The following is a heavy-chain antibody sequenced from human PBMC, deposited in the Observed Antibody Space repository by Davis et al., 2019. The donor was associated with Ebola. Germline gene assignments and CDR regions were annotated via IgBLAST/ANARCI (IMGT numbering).Heavy chain of an antibody. CDR1: GGSISSSSYY. Sequence: SETLSLTCTVSGGSISSSSYYWGWIRQPPGKGLEWIGSIYYSGSTYYNPSLKSRVTVSVDTSKRQFSLKLSSVTAADTAVYYCVGLRFLEWFPDYWGQGTLVTVSS. CDR2: IYYSGST. D-gene: IGHD3-3*01. CDR3: VGLRFLEWFPDY. V-gene: IGHV4-39*01. J-gene: IGHJ4*02.